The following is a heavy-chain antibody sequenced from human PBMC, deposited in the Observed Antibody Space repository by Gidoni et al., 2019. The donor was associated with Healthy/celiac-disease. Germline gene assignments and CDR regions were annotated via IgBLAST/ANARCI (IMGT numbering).Heavy chain of an antibody. CDR1: GSRFTSYW. CDR3: ARQGYNWNDGAPAWFDP. CDR2: TYPGDSDT. Sequence: EVQLVQSGAEVKKPGESLKISCKGSGSRFTSYWIGWVRQMPGKGLEWMGITYPGDSDTRYSPSFQGQVTISADKSISTAYLQWSSLKASDTAMYYCARQGYNWNDGAPAWFDPWGQGTLVTVSS. V-gene: IGHV5-51*01. D-gene: IGHD1-20*01. J-gene: IGHJ5*02.